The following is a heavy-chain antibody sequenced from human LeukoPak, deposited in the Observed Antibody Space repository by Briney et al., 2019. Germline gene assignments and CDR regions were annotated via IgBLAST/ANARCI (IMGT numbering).Heavy chain of an antibody. CDR3: AREDKFSDSSSWYGWFDP. CDR2: INHSGST. CDR1: GGSFRGYY. Sequence: SETLSLTCAVYGGSFRGYYWSWIRQPPGKGLEWIGEINHSGSTNYNLSLKSRVTISVDTSKNQFSLKLSSVTAADTAVYYCAREDKFSDSSSWYGWFDPWGQGTLVTVSS. J-gene: IGHJ5*02. V-gene: IGHV4-34*01. D-gene: IGHD6-13*01.